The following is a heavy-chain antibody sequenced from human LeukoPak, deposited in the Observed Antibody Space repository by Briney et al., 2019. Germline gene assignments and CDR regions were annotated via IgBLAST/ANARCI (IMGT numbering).Heavy chain of an antibody. V-gene: IGHV4-34*01. CDR2: INHSGST. Sequence: SETLSLTCTVSAGSIRSYHWNWIRQPPGKGLEWIGEINHSGSTNYNPSLKSRVTISVDTSKNQFSLKLSSVTAADTAVYYCASRRRGYSYGYLRYYFDYWGQGTLVTVSS. CDR1: AGSIRSYH. J-gene: IGHJ4*02. CDR3: ASRRRGYSYGYLRYYFDY. D-gene: IGHD5-18*01.